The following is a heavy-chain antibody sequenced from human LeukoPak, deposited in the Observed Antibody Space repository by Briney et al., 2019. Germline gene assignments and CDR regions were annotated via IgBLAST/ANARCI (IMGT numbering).Heavy chain of an antibody. D-gene: IGHD1-26*01. CDR2: ISSSGSTI. CDR3: ARDFLGEGGPI. V-gene: IGHV3-48*03. Sequence: PGGSLRLSCAASGFTFSSYEMNWVRQAPGKGLEWVSYISSSGSTIYYADSVKGRFTIPRDNAKNSLYLQMNSLRAEETAVYYCARDFLGEGGPIWRRGTMVTVSS. J-gene: IGHJ3*02. CDR1: GFTFSSYE.